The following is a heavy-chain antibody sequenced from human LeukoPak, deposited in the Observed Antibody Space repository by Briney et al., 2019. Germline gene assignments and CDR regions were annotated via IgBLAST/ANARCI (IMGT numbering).Heavy chain of an antibody. Sequence: GGSLRLSCAASGFTFSGYWMTWVRQAPGKGLEWVARINEDGTEKYYMDSVKGRFTIPRGNADNSLYLQLNSLRAEDTAVYYCARLWGFDYWGQGTLVTVSS. CDR1: GFTFSGYW. CDR2: INEDGTEK. V-gene: IGHV3-7*01. J-gene: IGHJ4*02. CDR3: ARLWGFDY. D-gene: IGHD3-10*01.